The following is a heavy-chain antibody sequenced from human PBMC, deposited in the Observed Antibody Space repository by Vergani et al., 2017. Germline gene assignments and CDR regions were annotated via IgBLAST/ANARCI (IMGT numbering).Heavy chain of an antibody. D-gene: IGHD6-6*01. CDR2: ISGSGGST. CDR3: AKAPLAARPSYYFDY. V-gene: IGHV3-23*01. CDR1: EFTFSNYA. J-gene: IGHJ4*02. Sequence: EVQLLESGGGLVQPGGSLRLTCAASEFTFSNYAMSWVRQAPGKGLEWVSAISGSGGSTYYADSVKGRFTISRDNSKNTLYLQMNSLRAEDTAVYYCAKAPLAARPSYYFDYWGQGTLVTVSS.